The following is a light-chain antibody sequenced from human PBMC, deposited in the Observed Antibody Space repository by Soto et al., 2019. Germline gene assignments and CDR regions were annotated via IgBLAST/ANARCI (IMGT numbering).Light chain of an antibody. CDR3: QQYAFSPWT. Sequence: EVVFTQSPRSLSLSPWPIATLCCRASQYVARSYLAWYQHKSGQANRLLIYGASSRATGIPDRFSGSASGTDFTLTITRLEPEDFAVYYCQQYAFSPWTFGQGTKVDNK. J-gene: IGKJ1*01. CDR1: QYVARSY. V-gene: IGKV3-20*01. CDR2: GAS.